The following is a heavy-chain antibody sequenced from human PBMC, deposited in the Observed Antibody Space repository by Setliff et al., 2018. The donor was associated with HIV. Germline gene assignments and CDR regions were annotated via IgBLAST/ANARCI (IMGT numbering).Heavy chain of an antibody. CDR1: GGSISSYY. J-gene: IGHJ4*02. V-gene: IGHV4-4*07. CDR3: ARLGYVTFDFDY. Sequence: PSETLSLTCTVSGGSISSYYWSWIRQPAGKGLEWIGRIYTSGSTNYNPSLKSRVTMSVDTSKNQFSLKLSSVTAADTAVYFCARLGYVTFDFDYWARERWSPSPQ. CDR2: IYTSGST. D-gene: IGHD3-16*01.